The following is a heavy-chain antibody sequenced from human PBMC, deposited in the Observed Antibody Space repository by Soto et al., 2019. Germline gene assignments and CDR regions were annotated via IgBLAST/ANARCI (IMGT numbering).Heavy chain of an antibody. V-gene: IGHV1-69*12. CDR2: IIPIFGTA. D-gene: IGHD2-15*01. Sequence: QVQLVQSGAEVKKPGSSVKVSCKASGGTFSSYAISWVRQAPGQGLEWMGGIIPIFGTANYAQKFQGRVTITADGSTSTAYSELSRLRSDDTAVYYFAIYPRRYCSGGSCYYFDYWGQGTLVTVSS. CDR1: GGTFSSYA. CDR3: AIYPRRYCSGGSCYYFDY. J-gene: IGHJ4*02.